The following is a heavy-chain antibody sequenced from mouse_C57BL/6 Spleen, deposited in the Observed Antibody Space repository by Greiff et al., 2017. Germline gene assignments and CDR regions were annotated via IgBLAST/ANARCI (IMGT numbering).Heavy chain of an antibody. D-gene: IGHD1-1*01. CDR2: IDPSDSET. Sequence: QVQLQQPGAELVRPGSSVKLSCKASGYTFTSYWMHWVKQRPIQGLEWIGNIDPSDSETHYNQKFKDKATLTVDKSSSTAYMQLSSLTSEDSAVYYCATTVVATDYCDYWGQGTTLTVSS. V-gene: IGHV1-52*01. J-gene: IGHJ2*01. CDR1: GYTFTSYW. CDR3: ATTVVATDYCDY.